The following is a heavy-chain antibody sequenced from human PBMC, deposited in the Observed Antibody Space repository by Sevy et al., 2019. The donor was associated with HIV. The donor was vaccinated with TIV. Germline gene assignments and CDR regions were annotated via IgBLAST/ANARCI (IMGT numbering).Heavy chain of an antibody. D-gene: IGHD2-2*01. V-gene: IGHV3-30*18. Sequence: GGSLRLSCAASGFTFSSYGMHWVRQAPGKGLEWVAVISYDGSNKYYVDSVKGRFTISRDNSKNTLYLQMNSLRAEDTAVYYCAKALKAGYQLPKESHYMDVWGKGTTVTVSS. J-gene: IGHJ6*03. CDR3: AKALKAGYQLPKESHYMDV. CDR1: GFTFSSYG. CDR2: ISYDGSNK.